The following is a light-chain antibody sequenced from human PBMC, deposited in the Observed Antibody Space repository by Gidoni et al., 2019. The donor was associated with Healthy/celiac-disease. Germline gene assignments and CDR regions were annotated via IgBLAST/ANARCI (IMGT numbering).Light chain of an antibody. CDR1: QGISSY. J-gene: IGKJ5*01. V-gene: IGKV1-9*01. CDR2: AAS. Sequence: DIQLTQSPSFLSASVGDRVTITCRASQGISSYLAWYQQKPGKAPKRLIYAASTLQSGVPSRCSGSGSGTEFTLTISSLQPEDFATYYCQQLNSYPITFGQGTRLEIK. CDR3: QQLNSYPIT.